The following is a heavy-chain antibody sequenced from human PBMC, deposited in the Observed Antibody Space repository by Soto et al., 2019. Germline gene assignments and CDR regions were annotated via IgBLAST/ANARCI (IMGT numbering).Heavy chain of an antibody. D-gene: IGHD3-3*01. Sequence: EVQLLESGGGLVQPGGSLRLSCAASGFTFSSYAMSWVRQAPGKGLEWVSAISGSGGSTYYADSVKGRFTISRDNSKNTLYLQMNSLRAEDTAVYYCAKPPDFWSGYYLQEELDYWGQGTLVTVSS. J-gene: IGHJ4*02. CDR3: AKPPDFWSGYYLQEELDY. V-gene: IGHV3-23*01. CDR1: GFTFSSYA. CDR2: ISGSGGST.